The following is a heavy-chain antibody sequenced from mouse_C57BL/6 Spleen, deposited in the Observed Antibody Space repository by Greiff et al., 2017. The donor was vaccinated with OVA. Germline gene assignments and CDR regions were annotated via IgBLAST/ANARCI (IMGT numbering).Heavy chain of an antibody. CDR2: ISCSGST. D-gene: IGHD1-1*01. Sequence: EVKLLESGPGMVKPSQSLSLTCTVTGYSITSGYDWHWIRHFPGNKLEWMGYISCSGSTNYNPSLKSRISITHDTSKNHFFLKLNSVTTEDTATYYCASRSSYWYFDVWGTGTTVTVSS. J-gene: IGHJ1*03. CDR3: ASRSSYWYFDV. CDR1: GYSITSGYD. V-gene: IGHV3-1*01.